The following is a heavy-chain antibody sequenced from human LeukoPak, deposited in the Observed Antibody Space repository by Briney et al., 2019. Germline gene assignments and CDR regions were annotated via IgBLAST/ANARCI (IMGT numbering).Heavy chain of an antibody. Sequence: SVKASCKASGGTFSSYAISWVRQAPGQGLEWMGGIVPIFGTANYAQKFQGRVTITADESTSTAYMELSSLRSEDTAVYYCARVRLDYYYGMDVWGKGTTVTVSS. CDR3: ARVRLDYYYGMDV. V-gene: IGHV1-69*13. J-gene: IGHJ6*04. D-gene: IGHD6-19*01. CDR2: IVPIFGTA. CDR1: GGTFSSYA.